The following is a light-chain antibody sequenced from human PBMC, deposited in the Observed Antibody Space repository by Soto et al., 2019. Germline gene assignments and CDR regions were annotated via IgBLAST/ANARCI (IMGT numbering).Light chain of an antibody. CDR2: DAS. J-gene: IGKJ4*01. CDR3: QQRSAWPFT. Sequence: IVLTQSPATLSLSPGERASLSCRASQTVGKDLASYQVRPGQAPRLLIFDASTRDTGVPPRFSGSRSGSDFTLTISSLDLEDFALYYCQQRSAWPFTFGGGT. CDR1: QTVGKD. V-gene: IGKV3-11*01.